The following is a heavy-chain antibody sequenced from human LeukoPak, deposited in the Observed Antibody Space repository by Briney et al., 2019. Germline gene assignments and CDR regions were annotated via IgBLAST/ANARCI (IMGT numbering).Heavy chain of an antibody. V-gene: IGHV4-59*01. CDR3: ATGSYPFEY. J-gene: IGHJ4*02. CDR2: MYSSGSA. D-gene: IGHD3-10*01. Sequence: SGTLSLTCAVSGGSLSTYSYWSWIRQPPGKGLEWIGLMYSSGSANYNPSLKGRVTMSVDTSKNQFSLRLNSVTAADTAVYYCATGSYPFEYWGQGTLVTVSS. CDR1: GGSLSTYSY.